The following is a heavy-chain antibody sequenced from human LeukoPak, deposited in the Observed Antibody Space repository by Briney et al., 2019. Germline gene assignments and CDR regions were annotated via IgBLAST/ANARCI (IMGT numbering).Heavy chain of an antibody. J-gene: IGHJ4*02. D-gene: IGHD4-23*01. CDR2: VFYSGSP. CDR3: ARATVVSPNY. Sequence: AETLSLTCTVFGGSISSNTHYWGWIRQPPGKGLEWIGSVFYSGSPYFNPSLKSRVTISADTSKNQFSLKLSSVTAADTAVYYCARATVVSPNYWGQGTLVTVSS. V-gene: IGHV4-39*07. CDR1: GGSISSNTHY.